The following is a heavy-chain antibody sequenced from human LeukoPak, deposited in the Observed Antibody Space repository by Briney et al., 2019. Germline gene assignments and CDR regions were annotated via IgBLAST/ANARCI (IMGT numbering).Heavy chain of an antibody. Sequence: PGRSLRLSCAASGFTFSSYAMHWVRQAPGKGLEWVAVISYDGSNKYYADSVKGRFTISRDNSKDTLYLQMNSLRAEDTAVYYCAGDPYYDSSGSESHFDYWGQGTLVTVSP. CDR2: ISYDGSNK. V-gene: IGHV3-30-3*01. D-gene: IGHD3-22*01. CDR1: GFTFSSYA. CDR3: AGDPYYDSSGSESHFDY. J-gene: IGHJ4*02.